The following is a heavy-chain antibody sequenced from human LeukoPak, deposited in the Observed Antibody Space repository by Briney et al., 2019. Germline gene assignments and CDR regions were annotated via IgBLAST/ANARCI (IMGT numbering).Heavy chain of an antibody. J-gene: IGHJ5*02. D-gene: IGHD3-22*01. CDR2: ITSDGSAT. Sequence: GGSLRLSCAVSGFTFSSYWMHWVRQGPGKGLAWVSRITSDGSATDYADSVKGRFTISRDNAKNTLYLQMNSLRAEDTAVYYCAKDPDSSGYFENWFDPWGQGTLVTVSS. V-gene: IGHV3-74*01. CDR3: AKDPDSSGYFENWFDP. CDR1: GFTFSSYW.